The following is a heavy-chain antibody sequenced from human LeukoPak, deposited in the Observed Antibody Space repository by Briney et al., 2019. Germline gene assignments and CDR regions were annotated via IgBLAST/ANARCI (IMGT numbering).Heavy chain of an antibody. V-gene: IGHV3-48*03. D-gene: IGHD2-21*02. Sequence: GGSLRLSCVASGFTLSSYEMNWVRQAPGKGLEWVSYISDTPNTMYYADSVKGRFTISRDNAKNSLFLQMNSLRVDDTAVYYCARDDSWAFDYWGQGTLVTVSS. CDR1: GFTLSSYE. J-gene: IGHJ4*02. CDR3: ARDDSWAFDY. CDR2: ISDTPNTM.